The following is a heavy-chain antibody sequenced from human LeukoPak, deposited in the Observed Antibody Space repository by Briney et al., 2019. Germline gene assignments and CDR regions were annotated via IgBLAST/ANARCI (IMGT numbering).Heavy chain of an antibody. Sequence: GGSLRLSCAASGFTFSSYAMSWVRQAPGKGLEWVSAISGSGGSTYYADSVKGRFTISRDNSKNTLYLQMNSLRAEDTAVYYCAKSETXXXXAYXGGXXXXPAGEFDYWGQGTLVTVSS. CDR3: AKSETXXXXAYXGGXXXXPAGEFDY. J-gene: IGHJ4*02. D-gene: IGHD2-21*01. V-gene: IGHV3-23*01. CDR2: ISGSGGST. CDR1: GFTFSSYA.